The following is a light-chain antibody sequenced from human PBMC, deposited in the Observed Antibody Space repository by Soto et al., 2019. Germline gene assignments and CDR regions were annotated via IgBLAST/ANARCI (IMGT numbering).Light chain of an antibody. CDR2: AAS. CDR3: QQSYSIPFT. J-gene: IGKJ3*01. Sequence: DSQMTQSPSSLSASVGDRVTITCRASQSISSYLNWYQQKPGKAPKLLIYAASSLQSGVPSRFSGSGSGTDFTLTISSLQPEDFATDYCQQSYSIPFTFGPGTKVYIK. CDR1: QSISSY. V-gene: IGKV1-39*01.